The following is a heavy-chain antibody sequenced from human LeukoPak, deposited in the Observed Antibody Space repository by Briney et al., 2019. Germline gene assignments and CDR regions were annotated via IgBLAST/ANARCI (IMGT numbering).Heavy chain of an antibody. CDR3: VRSGWYSVDY. CDR1: GGSISSYY. Sequence: PSETLSLTCTVSGGSISSYYWSWIRQPAGKGLEWIGRIYTSGSTNYNPSLKSRVTMSVDTSKNQFSLELRSVTAADTAVYYCVRSGWYSVDYWGQGNLVTVSS. CDR2: IYTSGST. V-gene: IGHV4-4*07. D-gene: IGHD6-19*01. J-gene: IGHJ4*02.